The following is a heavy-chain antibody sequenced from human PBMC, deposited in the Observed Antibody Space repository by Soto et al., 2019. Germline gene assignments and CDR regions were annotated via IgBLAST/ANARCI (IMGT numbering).Heavy chain of an antibody. D-gene: IGHD5-18*01. J-gene: IGHJ4*02. V-gene: IGHV1-69*12. CDR2: IIPIFGTA. CDR1: GGTFSSYA. Sequence: QVQLVQSGAEVKKPGSSVKVSCKASGGTFSSYAIRWVRQAPGQGLEWMGGIIPIFGTANYAQKFQGRVTITADESTSTAYMEPRSLSSEDTAVYYCARDREYSYGSEQYFEYWGQGTLVTVSP. CDR3: ARDREYSYGSEQYFEY.